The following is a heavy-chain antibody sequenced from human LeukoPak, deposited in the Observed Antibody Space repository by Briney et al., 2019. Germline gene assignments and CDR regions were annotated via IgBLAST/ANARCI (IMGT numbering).Heavy chain of an antibody. CDR2: ISGSGGST. D-gene: IGHD2-2*01. J-gene: IGHJ5*02. Sequence: PGGSLRLSCAAAGFTFSSYAMSWVRQAPGKGLDWVSAISGSGGSTYYADSVKGRFTISRDNSKNTLYLQMNSLRAEDTAVYYCAKGYCSSTSCDWFDPWGQGTLVTVSS. CDR1: GFTFSSYA. V-gene: IGHV3-23*01. CDR3: AKGYCSSTSCDWFDP.